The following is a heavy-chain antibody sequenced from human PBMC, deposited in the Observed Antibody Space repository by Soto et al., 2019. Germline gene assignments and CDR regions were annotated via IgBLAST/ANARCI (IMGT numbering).Heavy chain of an antibody. D-gene: IGHD3-9*01. CDR2: INHSGST. J-gene: IGHJ6*01. Sequence: SETLSLTCAVYGGSFSGYYWSWIRQPPGKGLEWIGEINHSGSTNYNPSLKSRVTISVDTSKNQFSLKLSSVTAADTAVYYCARGPLYYDILTGYPSYYYYGMDVWGQGTTVNVSS. CDR1: GGSFSGYY. CDR3: ARGPLYYDILTGYPSYYYYGMDV. V-gene: IGHV4-34*01.